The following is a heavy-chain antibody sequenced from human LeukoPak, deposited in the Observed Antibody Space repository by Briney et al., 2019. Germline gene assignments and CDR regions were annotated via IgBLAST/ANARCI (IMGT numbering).Heavy chain of an antibody. CDR3: ARRGLTAGGYFDY. J-gene: IGHJ4*02. Sequence: GGSLRLSCAASGFTFSSYSMNWVRQAPGKGLEWVSSISSSSSYIYYADSVKGRFTISRDNAKNSLYLQMNSLRAEDTAVYYCARRGLTAGGYFDYWGQGTLVTVSS. CDR2: ISSSSSYI. V-gene: IGHV3-21*01. CDR1: GFTFSSYS. D-gene: IGHD4-23*01.